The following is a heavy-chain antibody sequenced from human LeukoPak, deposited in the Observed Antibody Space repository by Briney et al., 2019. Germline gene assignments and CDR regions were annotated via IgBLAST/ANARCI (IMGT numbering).Heavy chain of an antibody. CDR2: ISWNRGSI. D-gene: IGHD6-13*01. Sequence: PGGSLRLSCAASGFTFEDYAMHWVRHAPGKGLEGGSGISWNRGSIVYADSVKGRFTIYRENDKNSVYVQMNSLSAEDTALYYCAKQMAAGTHYFDYWGQGTLVTVSS. V-gene: IGHV3-9*01. CDR3: AKQMAAGTHYFDY. J-gene: IGHJ4*02. CDR1: GFTFEDYA.